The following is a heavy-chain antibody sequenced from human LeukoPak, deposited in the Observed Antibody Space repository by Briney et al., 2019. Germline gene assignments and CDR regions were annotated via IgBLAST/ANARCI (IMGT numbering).Heavy chain of an antibody. CDR1: GFTFSDHY. D-gene: IGHD3-22*01. CDR2: ISYDGSNK. CDR3: ATQDGYDNSGHYGY. Sequence: GGSLRLSCAASGFTFSDHYMDWVRQAPGKGLEWVAVISYDGSNKYFADSVKGRFTISRDNSKNTLYLQMNSLRAEDTAVYYCATQDGYDNSGHYGYWGQGTLVTVSS. J-gene: IGHJ4*02. V-gene: IGHV3-30*03.